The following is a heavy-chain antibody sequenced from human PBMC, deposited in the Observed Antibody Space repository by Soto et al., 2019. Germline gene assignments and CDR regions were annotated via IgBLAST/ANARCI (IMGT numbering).Heavy chain of an antibody. D-gene: IGHD3-10*01. CDR1: GYSFTSYW. J-gene: IGHJ6*02. CDR3: ARSPDLWFGELLGHYYGMDV. V-gene: IGHV5-51*01. CDR2: IYPGDSDT. Sequence: ESLTISGKGSGYSFTSYWIGLVRQMPGKGLEWMGIIYPGDSDTRYSPSFQGQVTISADKSISTAYLQWSSLKASDTAMYYCARSPDLWFGELLGHYYGMDVWGQGTTVTV.